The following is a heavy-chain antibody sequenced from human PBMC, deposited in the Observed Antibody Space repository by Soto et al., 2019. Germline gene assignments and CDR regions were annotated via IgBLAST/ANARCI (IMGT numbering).Heavy chain of an antibody. CDR3: ARDLSGYSSSWYGSKYYYYYGMDV. J-gene: IGHJ6*02. Sequence: GGSLRLSCAASGFTFSSYWMSWVRQAPGKGLEWVANIKQDGSEKYYVDSVKGRFIISRDNAKNSLYLQMNSLRAEDTAVYYCARDLSGYSSSWYGSKYYYYYGMDVWGQGTTVTVSS. CDR1: GFTFSSYW. D-gene: IGHD6-13*01. CDR2: IKQDGSEK. V-gene: IGHV3-7*01.